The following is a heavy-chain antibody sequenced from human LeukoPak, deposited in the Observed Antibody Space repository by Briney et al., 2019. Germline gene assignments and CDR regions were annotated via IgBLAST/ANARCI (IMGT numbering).Heavy chain of an antibody. Sequence: GGSLRLSCAASGFTFSSYAMHWVRQAPGKGLEWVAVISYDGSNKYYADSVKGRFTISRDNSKNTLYLQMNSLRAEDTAVYYRARDSATVTPFYFDYWGQGTLVTVSS. V-gene: IGHV3-30*04. J-gene: IGHJ4*02. CDR3: ARDSATVTPFYFDY. D-gene: IGHD4-17*01. CDR2: ISYDGSNK. CDR1: GFTFSSYA.